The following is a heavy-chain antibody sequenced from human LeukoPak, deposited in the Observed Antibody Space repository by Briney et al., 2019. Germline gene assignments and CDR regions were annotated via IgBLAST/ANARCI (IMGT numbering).Heavy chain of an antibody. CDR2: ISASGDST. CDR1: GITFSSNA. V-gene: IGHV3-23*01. CDR3: AKVFGGGDY. Sequence: GGSLRLSCAASGITFSSNALSWVRQAPGKGLEWLSSISASGDSTNYADSVKGRFTISRDNSKNTLYLQMSSLRTEDTALYYWAKVFGGGDYGGRGTRAPVS. D-gene: IGHD3-10*02. J-gene: IGHJ4*02.